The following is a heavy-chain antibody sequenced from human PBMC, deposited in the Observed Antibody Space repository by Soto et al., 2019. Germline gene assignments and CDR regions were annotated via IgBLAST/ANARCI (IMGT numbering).Heavy chain of an antibody. Sequence: LSSEASGVAYGCSGMHWVRQAPGKRREWVAVIWHDGSDQKYADSVKGRFTVSRANSKNTLFLQMSSLRAEDTAVYYCARDPQINSDSSGYVGSWGPGTLVPVSS. D-gene: IGHD3-22*01. CDR3: ARDPQINSDSSGYVGS. CDR1: GVAYGCSG. V-gene: IGHV3-33*01. J-gene: IGHJ5*02. CDR2: IWHDGSDQ.